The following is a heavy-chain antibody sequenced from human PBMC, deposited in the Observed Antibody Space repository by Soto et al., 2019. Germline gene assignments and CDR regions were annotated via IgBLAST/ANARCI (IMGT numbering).Heavy chain of an antibody. D-gene: IGHD4-17*01. Sequence: EVQLVESGGGLVQPGGSLRLSCAASGFTFSSYWMHWVRQAPGKGPEWVSRIKSDGSNTKYADSVKGRFTISRDNAKNTLYLQMNSLRAEDTAIYYCAKTPRGGDYGDWYFDLWGRGTLVTVSS. V-gene: IGHV3-74*01. CDR3: AKTPRGGDYGDWYFDL. CDR2: IKSDGSNT. J-gene: IGHJ2*01. CDR1: GFTFSSYW.